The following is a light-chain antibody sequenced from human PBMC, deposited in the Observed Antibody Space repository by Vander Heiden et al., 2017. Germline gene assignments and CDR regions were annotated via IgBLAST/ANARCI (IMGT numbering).Light chain of an antibody. CDR2: AGS. V-gene: IGKV1-9*01. Sequence: DIRLTQSQSFLSASVGDRVTITCRASQGISSHLAWYQQKPGKAPKLLIYAGSTLQSGVPSRFSGSGSGTEFTLTISSLQPEDFATYYCLQLNSHPFTFGPGTKVDI. CDR1: QGISSH. CDR3: LQLNSHPFT. J-gene: IGKJ3*01.